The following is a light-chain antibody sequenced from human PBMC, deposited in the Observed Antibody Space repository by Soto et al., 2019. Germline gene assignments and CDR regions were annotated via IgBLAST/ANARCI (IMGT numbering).Light chain of an antibody. V-gene: IGLV1-40*01. CDR1: SSNIGAGYD. CDR2: GNS. CDR3: QSYDSCLSGYV. Sequence: QSVLTQPPSVSGAPGQRVTISCTGSSSNIGAGYDVHWYQQLPGTAPKLLIYGNSNRPSGVPDRFSGSKSGTTASLALTGLQPEDEADYYCQSYDSCLSGYVFGTGTKLTVL. J-gene: IGLJ1*01.